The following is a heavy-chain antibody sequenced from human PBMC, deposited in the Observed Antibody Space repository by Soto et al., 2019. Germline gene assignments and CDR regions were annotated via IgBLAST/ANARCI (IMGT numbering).Heavy chain of an antibody. Sequence: GGSLRLSCAASGFTFTRYSMNWVRQAPGKGLEWVSSISSTTNYIYYGDSIKGRFTISRDNAKNSLYLEMNSLRAEDTAVYYCARESEDLTSNFDYWGQGTLVTVSS. V-gene: IGHV3-21*06. CDR2: ISSTTNYI. J-gene: IGHJ4*02. CDR3: ARESEDLTSNFDY. CDR1: GFTFTRYS.